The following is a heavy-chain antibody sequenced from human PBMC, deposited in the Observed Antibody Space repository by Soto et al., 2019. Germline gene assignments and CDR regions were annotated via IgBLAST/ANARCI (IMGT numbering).Heavy chain of an antibody. V-gene: IGHV3-9*01. Sequence: GGSLRLSCAASGFTFDDYAMHWVRQAPGKGLEWVSGISWNSGSIGYADSVKGRFTISRDNSKNTLYLQMNSLRAEDTAVYYCAKDISSSRWGQGILVTVSS. CDR3: AKDISSSR. CDR2: ISWNSGSI. J-gene: IGHJ4*02. D-gene: IGHD6-6*01. CDR1: GFTFDDYA.